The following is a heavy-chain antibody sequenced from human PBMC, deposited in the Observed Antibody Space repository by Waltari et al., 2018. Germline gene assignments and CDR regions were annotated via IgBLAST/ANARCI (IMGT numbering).Heavy chain of an antibody. CDR2: IKQDGSEK. V-gene: IGHV3-7*01. Sequence: EVQLVESGGGLVQPGGSLRLSCAASGFPFSSYWMSWVRQAPGKGLEWVANIKQDGSEKYYVDSVKGRFTISRDNAKNSLYLQMNSLRAEDTAVYYCISSGWFDYWGQGTLVTVSS. J-gene: IGHJ4*02. CDR3: ISSGWFDY. CDR1: GFPFSSYW. D-gene: IGHD6-19*01.